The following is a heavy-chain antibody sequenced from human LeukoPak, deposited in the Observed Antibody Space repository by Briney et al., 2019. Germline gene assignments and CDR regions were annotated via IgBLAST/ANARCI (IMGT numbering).Heavy chain of an antibody. Sequence: GGSLRLSCVASGLTFSSYEMNWVRQAPGKGLEWVSSISSSSSYIYYADSVKGRFTISRDNAKNSLYLQMNSLRAEDTAVYYCARGETGTLSYWGQGTLVTVSS. J-gene: IGHJ4*02. CDR2: ISSSSSYI. V-gene: IGHV3-21*01. D-gene: IGHD1-1*01. CDR1: GLTFSSYE. CDR3: ARGETGTLSY.